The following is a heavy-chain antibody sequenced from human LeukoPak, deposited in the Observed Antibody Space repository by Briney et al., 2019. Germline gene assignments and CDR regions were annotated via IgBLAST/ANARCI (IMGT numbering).Heavy chain of an antibody. CDR1: GFTFSSYW. Sequence: GGSLRLSCAASGFTFSSYWMSWVRQAPGKGLEWVANVKQDGSEKYYVDSVKGRFTISRDNAKNYLYLQMKSLRAETTAVYYCGRDRGGVAVAAKRGLDYWGQGTLVTVSS. CDR2: VKQDGSEK. CDR3: GRDRGGVAVAAKRGLDY. D-gene: IGHD6-19*01. V-gene: IGHV3-7*01. J-gene: IGHJ4*02.